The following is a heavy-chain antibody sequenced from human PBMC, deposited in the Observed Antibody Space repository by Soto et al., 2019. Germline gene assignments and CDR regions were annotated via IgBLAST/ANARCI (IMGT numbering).Heavy chain of an antibody. CDR3: ARGSMVATGHFDY. J-gene: IGHJ4*02. D-gene: IGHD5-12*01. CDR1: EVTVSSKY. V-gene: IGHV3-53*01. CDR2: IYTDGST. Sequence: EVQLVESAGGLIQPGGSLRLSCAASEVTVSSKYMSWVRQAPGKGLEWVSVIYTDGSTYYVDTVKGRFTISRDNSKNTLYLQMNSLRVEDTAVYYCARGSMVATGHFDYWGQGTLVTVSS.